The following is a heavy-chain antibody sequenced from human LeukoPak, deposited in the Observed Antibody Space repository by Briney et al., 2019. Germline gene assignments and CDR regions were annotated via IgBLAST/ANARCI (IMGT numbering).Heavy chain of an antibody. V-gene: IGHV4-59*01. CDR1: GDSISSYY. CDR3: ARARMVRGGYYGMDV. CDR2: IYYSGST. D-gene: IGHD3-10*01. J-gene: IGHJ6*02. Sequence: SETLSLTCTVSGDSISSYYWSWIRQPPGKGLEWIGYIYYSGSTNYNPSLKSRVTISVDTSKNQFSLKLSSVTAADTAVYYCARARMVRGGYYGMDVWGQGTTVTVSS.